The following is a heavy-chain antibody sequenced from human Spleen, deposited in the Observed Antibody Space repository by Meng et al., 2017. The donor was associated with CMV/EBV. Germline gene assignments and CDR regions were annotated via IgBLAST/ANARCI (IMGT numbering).Heavy chain of an antibody. V-gene: IGHV4-39*07. CDR3: ARDRAGTTGGLGY. CDR2: IYYSGST. J-gene: IGHJ4*02. CDR1: GGSISSSSDY. D-gene: IGHD1-1*01. Sequence: VPGRLKPSQILPSPCTVPGGSISSSSDYWGWIRQPPGKGLEWIGSIYYSGSTYYNPSLKSRVTISVDTSKNQFSLKLSSVTAADTAVYYCARDRAGTTGGLGYWGQGTLVTVSS.